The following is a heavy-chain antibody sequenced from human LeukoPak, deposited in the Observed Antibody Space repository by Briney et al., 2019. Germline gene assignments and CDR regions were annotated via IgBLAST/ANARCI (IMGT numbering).Heavy chain of an antibody. J-gene: IGHJ3*01. CDR1: GGSISSQY. CDR2: IYYSGNA. D-gene: IGHD3-10*01. Sequence: PSETLSLTCSVSGGSISSQYWSWVRQPPGKGLEWIGYIYYSGNANYNPSLKSRVTISVDTPKNQFSLKMTSVTAADTAVYYCARLYGSGSDFDFWGQGTMVTVSS. CDR3: ARLYGSGSDFDF. V-gene: IGHV4-59*08.